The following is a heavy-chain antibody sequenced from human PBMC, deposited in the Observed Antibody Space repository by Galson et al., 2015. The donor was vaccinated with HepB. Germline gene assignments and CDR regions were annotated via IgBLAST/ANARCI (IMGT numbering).Heavy chain of an antibody. CDR3: ARGLGYCSSINCYADYYYYYGMDV. D-gene: IGHD2-2*01. V-gene: IGHV3-33*01. Sequence: SLRLSCAASGFTFSSYGMHWVRQAPGKGLEWVAVIWYDGSNKYYADSVKGRFTISRDNSKNTLYLQMNSLRAEDTAVYYCARGLGYCSSINCYADYYYYYGMDVWGQGTTVTVSS. CDR1: GFTFSSYG. J-gene: IGHJ6*02. CDR2: IWYDGSNK.